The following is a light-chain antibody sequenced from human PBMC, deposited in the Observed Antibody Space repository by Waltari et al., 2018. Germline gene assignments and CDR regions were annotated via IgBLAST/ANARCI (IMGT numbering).Light chain of an antibody. V-gene: IGKV1-12*01. CDR1: KGVSNW. CDR3: QQANSFPIT. CDR2: AAY. Sequence: DIQMTQSPSSVSASVGDRVSITCRASKGVSNWFAWYQQKPGKAPKLLIYAAYSLQSGVPSRFSGSGAGTDCTLTISSLQPEDFATYYCQQANSFPITFGQGTRLEIK. J-gene: IGKJ5*01.